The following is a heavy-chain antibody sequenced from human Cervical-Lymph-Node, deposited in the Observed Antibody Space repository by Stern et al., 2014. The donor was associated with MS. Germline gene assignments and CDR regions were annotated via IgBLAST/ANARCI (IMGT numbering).Heavy chain of an antibody. CDR3: ARLGVVASTHSGMDV. CDR2: IYPGDSDT. V-gene: IGHV5-51*01. J-gene: IGHJ6*02. Sequence: EVQLVESGAEVKKPGESLKISCQGSGHRFSSYWIAWVRQMPGKGLEWMGIIYPGDSDTKYGPSFQGQVTISVDKSISTAYLQWSSLKASDTGTFYCARLGVVASTHSGMDVWGQGTTVTVSS. CDR1: GHRFSSYW. D-gene: IGHD2-15*01.